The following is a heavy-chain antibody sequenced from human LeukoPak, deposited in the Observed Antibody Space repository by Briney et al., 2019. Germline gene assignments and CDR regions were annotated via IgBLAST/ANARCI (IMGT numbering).Heavy chain of an antibody. V-gene: IGHV3-33*08. Sequence: PGGSLRLSCAASGFTFSGYWMSWVRQAPGKGLEWVAVIWYDGSTKYYADSVKGRFTISRDNSKNTLYLQMNSLRAEDTAVYYCARGTTSSSRSHFDYWGQGTLVTVSS. CDR3: ARGTTSSSRSHFDY. CDR2: IWYDGSTK. D-gene: IGHD6-13*01. J-gene: IGHJ4*02. CDR1: GFTFSGYW.